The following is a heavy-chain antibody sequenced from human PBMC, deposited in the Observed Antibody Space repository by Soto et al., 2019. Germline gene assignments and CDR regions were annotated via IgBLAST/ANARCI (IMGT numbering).Heavy chain of an antibody. CDR2: ISYDGSNK. CDR3: AKDTAGYSGYDWAFMGYYYYGMDV. Sequence: PGGSLRLSCAASGFTFSSYGMHWVRQAPGKGLEWVAVISYDGSNKYYGDSVKGRFTISRDNSNNTLYLQMNSLRAEDTAVYYCAKDTAGYSGYDWAFMGYYYYGMDVWGQGTTVTVSS. CDR1: GFTFSSYG. D-gene: IGHD5-12*01. V-gene: IGHV3-30*18. J-gene: IGHJ6*02.